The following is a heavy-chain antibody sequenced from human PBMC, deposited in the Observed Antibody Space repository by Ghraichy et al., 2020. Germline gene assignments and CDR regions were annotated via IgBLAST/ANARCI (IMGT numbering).Heavy chain of an antibody. CDR2: ISAYNGNT. D-gene: IGHD6-13*01. CDR3: ARDHSSSWYSYGMDV. CDR1: GYTFTSYG. Sequence: APVKVSCKASGYTFTSYGISWVRQAPGQGLEWMGWISAYNGNTNYAQKLQGRVTMTTDTSTSTAYMELNKLRSDDTAVYYCARDHSSSWYSYGMDVWGQGTTVTVSS. V-gene: IGHV1-18*01. J-gene: IGHJ6*02.